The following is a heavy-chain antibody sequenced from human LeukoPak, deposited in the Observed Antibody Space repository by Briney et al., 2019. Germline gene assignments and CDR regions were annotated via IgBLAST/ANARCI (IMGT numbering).Heavy chain of an antibody. CDR3: AKDRRGYCSSTSCYKGEYFQH. CDR1: GFTFSSYG. D-gene: IGHD2-2*02. CDR2: IRYDGSNK. J-gene: IGHJ1*01. Sequence: PGGSLRLSCAASGFTFSSYGMHWVRQAPGKGLEWVAFIRYDGSNKYYADSVKGRFTISRDNSKNTLYLQMNSLRAEDTAVYYCAKDRRGYCSSTSCYKGEYFQHWGQGTLVTVSS. V-gene: IGHV3-30*02.